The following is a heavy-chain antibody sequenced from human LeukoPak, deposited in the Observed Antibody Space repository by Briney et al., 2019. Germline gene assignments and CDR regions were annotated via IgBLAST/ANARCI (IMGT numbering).Heavy chain of an antibody. Sequence: PSETLSLTCSVSGGSISGYYWSWIRQPPGKGLEWIGYIHNTGRTNYNPSLKSRISISVDTSKNQFSLKLNSVTAADTAVCYCARKKGGCSGDNCPLGYWGQGTLVTVSS. CDR1: GGSISGYY. J-gene: IGHJ4*02. CDR2: IHNTGRT. V-gene: IGHV4-59*01. D-gene: IGHD2-15*01. CDR3: ARKKGGCSGDNCPLGY.